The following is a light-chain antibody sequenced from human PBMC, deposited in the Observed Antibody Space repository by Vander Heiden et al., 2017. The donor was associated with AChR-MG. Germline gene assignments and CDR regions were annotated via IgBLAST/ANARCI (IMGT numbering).Light chain of an antibody. CDR1: QDTSIY. J-gene: IGKJ3*01. CDR2: STS. CDR3: QQYENYPLT. Sequence: IQLIQSPASLSAAVGDRVTIICRSSQDTSIYLAWYQQKSGQAPKLLIKSTSTLQNGVPSRFSGSGSGTEFTLTISSLQAEDFGTYYCQQYENYPLTFGPGTKVEIK. V-gene: IGKV1-9*01.